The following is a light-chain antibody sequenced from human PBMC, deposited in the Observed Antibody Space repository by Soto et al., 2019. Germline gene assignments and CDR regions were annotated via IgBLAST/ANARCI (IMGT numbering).Light chain of an antibody. Sequence: QSALTQPRSVSGSPGQSVTISCTGTSSDVGGYNYVSWYQQHPGKAPKLMIYDVSKRPSGVPDRFSGSKSGNTASLTISGLQAEDEADYYCCSYAGSYGYVFGTGTQVPVL. CDR2: DVS. V-gene: IGLV2-11*01. J-gene: IGLJ1*01. CDR1: SSDVGGYNY. CDR3: CSYAGSYGYV.